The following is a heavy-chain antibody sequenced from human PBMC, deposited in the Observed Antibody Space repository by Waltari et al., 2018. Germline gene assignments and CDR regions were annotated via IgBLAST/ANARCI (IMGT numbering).Heavy chain of an antibody. Sequence: QVQLQQSGPGPVKPSQTLSLTRAISGDSVSNTTATWNWIRQSPSRGLEWLGRTDYRSKWYNDYPVSVKSRITINPDTSKNQFSLQLNSVTPDDTAVYYCARRGASGYYFDYWGQGMLVTVSS. V-gene: IGHV6-1*01. CDR1: GDSVSNTTAT. CDR3: ARRGASGYYFDY. CDR2: TDYRSKWYN. J-gene: IGHJ4*02.